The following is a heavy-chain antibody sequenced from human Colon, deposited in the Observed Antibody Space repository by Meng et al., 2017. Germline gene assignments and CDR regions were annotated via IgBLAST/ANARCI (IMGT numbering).Heavy chain of an antibody. CDR2: ISASGATT. D-gene: IGHD3-10*01. CDR1: RFTFSSYA. Sequence: VRLLDVGGGLVQPGGSLRLSFAASRFTFSSYAMSWVRQAPGKGLEWVSSISASGATTYYADSVKGRFTISRDNSKNTLDLQMNSLRAEDTAVYHCANTHGSGNNWFDPWGQGTLVTVSS. CDR3: ANTHGSGNNWFDP. J-gene: IGHJ5*02. V-gene: IGHV3-23*01.